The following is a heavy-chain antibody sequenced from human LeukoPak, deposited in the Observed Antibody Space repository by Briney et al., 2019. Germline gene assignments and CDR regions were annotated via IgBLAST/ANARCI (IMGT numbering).Heavy chain of an antibody. CDR3: ARRFDS. CDR2: IGPGGDI. V-gene: IGHV3-48*01. J-gene: IGHJ4*02. Sequence: SGGSVRLSCAASGFSFTAYSMNWVRQAPGRGLEWISYIGPGGDIYYADSVTGRFTVSRDTAKNSLYLQMNGLRVEDTAVYYCARRFDSWGQGTLVTVSS. CDR1: GFSFTAYS.